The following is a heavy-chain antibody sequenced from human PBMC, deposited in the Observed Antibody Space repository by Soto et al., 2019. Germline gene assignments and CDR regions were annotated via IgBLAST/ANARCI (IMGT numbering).Heavy chain of an antibody. CDR2: ISNSGDT. Sequence: VQLLESGGALVQPGGSLRLSCAASGFTFSSYAIYWVRQAPGKWLEWVSTISNSGDTYYADSVEGRFTISRDNSKDTLYLQMNSLRAEDTAVYYCTKPKYRGVVVNVWGQGTTVTVSS. V-gene: IGHV3-23*01. D-gene: IGHD3-10*01. CDR3: TKPKYRGVVVNV. CDR1: GFTFSSYA. J-gene: IGHJ6*02.